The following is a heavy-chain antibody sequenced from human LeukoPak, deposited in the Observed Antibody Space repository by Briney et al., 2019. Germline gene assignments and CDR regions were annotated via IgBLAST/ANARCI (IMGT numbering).Heavy chain of an antibody. Sequence: SETLSLTCTVSGGSISGSSYYWGWIRQPPGKGLEWIGSIYYSGSTYYNPSLKSRVTISVDTSKNQFSLKLSSVTAADTAVYYCARAPTADYWGQGTLVTVSS. CDR1: GGSISGSSYY. CDR3: ARAPTADY. D-gene: IGHD1-26*01. CDR2: IYYSGST. J-gene: IGHJ4*02. V-gene: IGHV4-39*07.